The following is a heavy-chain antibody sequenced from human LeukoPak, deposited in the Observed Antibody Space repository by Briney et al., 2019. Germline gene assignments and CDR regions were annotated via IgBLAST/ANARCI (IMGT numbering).Heavy chain of an antibody. D-gene: IGHD2-15*01. V-gene: IGHV4-39*07. CDR3: ARVLGYCSGGSCRWSWGWFDP. CDR1: GGSISSSSYY. CDR2: IYYSGST. J-gene: IGHJ5*02. Sequence: SETLSLTCTVSGGSISSSSYYWGWIRQPPGKGLEWIGSIYYSGSTYYNPSLKSRVTISVDTSKNQFSLKLSSVTAADTAVYYCARVLGYCSGGSCRWSWGWFDPWGQGTLVTVSS.